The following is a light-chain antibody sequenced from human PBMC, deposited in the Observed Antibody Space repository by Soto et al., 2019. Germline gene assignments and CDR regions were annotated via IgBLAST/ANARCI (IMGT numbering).Light chain of an antibody. CDR2: DSD. Sequence: QSVLTQPPSVSAAPGQKVTISCSGSSANIGGNYVSWYQHIPGTAPKLVIYDSDKRPSEIPDRFSGSKSGTSATLEITGLQTGDEADYYCGAWDGSLSVVLFGGGTKLTVL. CDR3: GAWDGSLSVVL. CDR1: SANIGGNY. V-gene: IGLV1-51*01. J-gene: IGLJ2*01.